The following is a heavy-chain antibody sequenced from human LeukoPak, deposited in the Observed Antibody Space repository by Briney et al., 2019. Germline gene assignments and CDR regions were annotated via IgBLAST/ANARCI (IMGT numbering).Heavy chain of an antibody. D-gene: IGHD2-15*01. Sequence: GASVKVSCKASGYTFTSYGISWVRQAPGQGLEWMGWVSAYADSTNYVQKIQDRVTMTTDTSTSTAYMELRSLRSDDTAVYYCARDCIGCHGFDYWGQGTLVTVSS. CDR1: GYTFTSYG. CDR2: VSAYADST. J-gene: IGHJ4*02. V-gene: IGHV1-18*01. CDR3: ARDCIGCHGFDY.